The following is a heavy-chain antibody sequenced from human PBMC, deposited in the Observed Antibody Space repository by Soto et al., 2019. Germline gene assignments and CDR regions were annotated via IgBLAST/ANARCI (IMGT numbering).Heavy chain of an antibody. CDR1: GYTFNTFG. D-gene: IGHD2-15*01. CDR2: VSGYSDKR. J-gene: IGHJ4*02. CDR3: ARGVAPYYFDY. Sequence: SVKVSCKASGYTFNTFGITWVRQAPGQGLEWMGCVSGYSDKRDYSRKLQDRITLTADPSTTTSYMELRSLTSDDTAVYYCARGVAPYYFDYWGQGTLVTVSS. V-gene: IGHV1-18*01.